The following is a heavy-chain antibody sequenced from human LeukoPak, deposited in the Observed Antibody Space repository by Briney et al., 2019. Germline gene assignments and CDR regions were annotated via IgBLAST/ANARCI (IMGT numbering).Heavy chain of an antibody. V-gene: IGHV3-15*01. D-gene: IGHD3-3*01. CDR3: TTVLRAAWFDP. J-gene: IGHJ5*02. CDR2: IKSKTDGGTT. Sequence: GGSLRLSCAASGFTFSNAWMSWVRQAPGKGLEWVGRIKSKTDGGTTDYAAPVKGRFTISRDYSKNTLYLQMNILKTADTAVYYCTTVLRAAWFDPWGQGTLVTVSS. CDR1: GFTFSNAW.